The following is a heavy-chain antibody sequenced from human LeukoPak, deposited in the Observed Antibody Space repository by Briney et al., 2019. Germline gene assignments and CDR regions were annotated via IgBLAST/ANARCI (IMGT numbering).Heavy chain of an antibody. Sequence: ASVKVSCKASEDTFTYYHIHWVRQAPAQGVEWMGAVYATGGTTINTQNFQGRVTMTRDTSTGTVYMELSSLRFEDTAMYYCATEAPRSYYFDYWGQGILVTVSS. CDR1: EDTFTYYH. CDR2: VYATGGTT. V-gene: IGHV1-46*01. CDR3: ATEAPRSYYFDY. J-gene: IGHJ4*02.